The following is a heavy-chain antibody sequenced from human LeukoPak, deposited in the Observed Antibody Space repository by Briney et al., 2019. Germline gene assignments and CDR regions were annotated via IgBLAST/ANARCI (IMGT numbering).Heavy chain of an antibody. CDR3: AREDDILPMDV. Sequence: PGGSLRLSCAASGFTFSSYAMSWIRQAPGKGLEWVSYISSSGSTIYYADSVKGRFTISRDNAKNSLYLQMNSLRAEDTAVYYCAREDDILPMDVWGQGTTVTVSS. CDR2: ISSSGSTI. V-gene: IGHV3-11*01. J-gene: IGHJ6*02. CDR1: GFTFSSYA. D-gene: IGHD3-9*01.